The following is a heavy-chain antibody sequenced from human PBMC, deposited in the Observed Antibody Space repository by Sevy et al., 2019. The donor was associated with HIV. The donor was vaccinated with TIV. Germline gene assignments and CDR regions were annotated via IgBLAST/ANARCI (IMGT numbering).Heavy chain of an antibody. Sequence: SETLSLTCTVSGGSISSGGYYWSRIRQHPGKGLEWIGYIYYSGSTYYNPSLKSRVTISVDTSKNQFSLKLSSVTAADTAVYYCARLLCGSSTSCYPHYYYGMDVWGQGTTVTVSS. J-gene: IGHJ6*02. CDR3: ARLLCGSSTSCYPHYYYGMDV. D-gene: IGHD2-2*01. V-gene: IGHV4-31*03. CDR2: IYYSGST. CDR1: GGSISSGGYY.